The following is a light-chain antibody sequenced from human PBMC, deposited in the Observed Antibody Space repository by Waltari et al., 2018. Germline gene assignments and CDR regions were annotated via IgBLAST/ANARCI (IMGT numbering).Light chain of an antibody. J-gene: IGKJ2*01. CDR1: QYITKRY. CDR3: QQYGSSIMYT. Sequence: VLTQSPGTLSLSPGETATLSCRASQYITKRYFAWYQQKPGQAPRLLIYGASSRAAGGPDRFSGSGSGTDFTLTISRLGPEDFAVYFRQQYGSSIMYTFGQGTKLEIK. CDR2: GAS. V-gene: IGKV3-20*01.